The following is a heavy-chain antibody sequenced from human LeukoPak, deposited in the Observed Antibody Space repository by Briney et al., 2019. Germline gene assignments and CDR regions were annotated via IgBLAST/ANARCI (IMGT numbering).Heavy chain of an antibody. CDR2: LYSDDTT. V-gene: IGHV3-53*01. Sequence: GGSLRLSCAASGFIVNSNYMNWVRQAPGKGLEWVSVLYSDDTTYYADSVKGRFTISRDNSKNTLYLQVNSLRAEDTAVYYCARVPGDYGGNSHFDYWGQGTLVIVSS. J-gene: IGHJ4*02. D-gene: IGHD4-23*01. CDR3: ARVPGDYGGNSHFDY. CDR1: GFIVNSNY.